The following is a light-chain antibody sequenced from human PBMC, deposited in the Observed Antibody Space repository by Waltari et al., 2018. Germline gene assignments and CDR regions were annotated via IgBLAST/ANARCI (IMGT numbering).Light chain of an antibody. Sequence: SWYQQPPGKAPKLMIYDVSKRPSGVSNRFSASKSGNTASLTISGLQAEDEADYYCSSYTSSSTFGGGTKLTVL. CDR3: SSYTSSST. J-gene: IGLJ2*01. CDR2: DVS. V-gene: IGLV2-14*04.